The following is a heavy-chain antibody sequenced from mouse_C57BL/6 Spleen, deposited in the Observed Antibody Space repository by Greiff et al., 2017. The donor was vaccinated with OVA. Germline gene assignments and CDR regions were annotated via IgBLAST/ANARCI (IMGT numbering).Heavy chain of an antibody. D-gene: IGHD1-1*01. CDR1: GYAFSSSW. V-gene: IGHV1-82*01. Sequence: VQVVESGPELVKPGASVKISCKASGYAFSSSWMNWVKQRPGKGLEWIGRIYPGDGDTNYNGKFKGKATLPADKSSSTAYMQLSSLTSEDSAVYFCARLTTVVAFYWYFDVWGTGTTVTVSS. J-gene: IGHJ1*03. CDR3: ARLTTVVAFYWYFDV. CDR2: IYPGDGDT.